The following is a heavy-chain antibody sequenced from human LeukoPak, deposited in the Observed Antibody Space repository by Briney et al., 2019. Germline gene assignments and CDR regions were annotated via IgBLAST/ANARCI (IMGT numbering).Heavy chain of an antibody. CDR2: ISGSGAT. CDR3: ARDPMYNSGNSDAFDF. V-gene: IGHV3-11*01. CDR1: GFTLSNHW. D-gene: IGHD3-22*01. Sequence: GGSLRLSCAASGFTLSNHWMTWIRQAPGKGLEWISYISGSGATYYADSVKGRFTISRDNAQNSLWLQMSSLRAEDTAVYYCARDPMYNSGNSDAFDFWGQGTLVTVSS. J-gene: IGHJ3*01.